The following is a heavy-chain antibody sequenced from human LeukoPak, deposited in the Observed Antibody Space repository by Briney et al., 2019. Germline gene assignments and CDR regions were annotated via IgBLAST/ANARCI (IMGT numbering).Heavy chain of an antibody. CDR1: GFTFSSYG. V-gene: IGHV3-30*02. Sequence: GGSLRLSCVTSGFTFSSYGMHWVRQAPGKGLEWVTFIHYDGRNQYYADSVKGRFTISRDNSKNTLYLQMNSLRPEDTAVYYCAKAAYDSSGSWYYFDYWGQGTLVTVSS. CDR3: AKAAYDSSGSWYYFDY. J-gene: IGHJ4*02. CDR2: IHYDGRNQ. D-gene: IGHD3-22*01.